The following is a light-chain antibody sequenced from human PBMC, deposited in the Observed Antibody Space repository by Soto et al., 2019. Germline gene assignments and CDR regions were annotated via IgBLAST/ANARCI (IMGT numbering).Light chain of an antibody. Sequence: DIQMTQSPSSLSASIGDSVIITCRASQDIGTYLNWYQHKPGKAPKHLIYAASRLQTGVPSRFTGSGSGTEFTLTIDSLQPEDFATYYCQQSYTTPRITFGQGTRLEIK. V-gene: IGKV1-39*01. J-gene: IGKJ5*01. CDR2: AAS. CDR3: QQSYTTPRIT. CDR1: QDIGTY.